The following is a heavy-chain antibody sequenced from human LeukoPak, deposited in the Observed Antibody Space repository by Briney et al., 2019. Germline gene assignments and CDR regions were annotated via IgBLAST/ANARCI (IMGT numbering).Heavy chain of an antibody. CDR2: IKQDGTEK. J-gene: IGHJ4*02. Sequence: GGSLRLSXAASGFTFSSSWMSWVRQAPGKGLEWAANIKQDGTEKYYVDSVNGRFTISRDNAKNSLSLQMNSLRAEDTAVYYCARGMYGGTDYWGQGTLVTVSS. CDR1: GFTFSSSW. V-gene: IGHV3-7*01. D-gene: IGHD2-8*01. CDR3: ARGMYGGTDY.